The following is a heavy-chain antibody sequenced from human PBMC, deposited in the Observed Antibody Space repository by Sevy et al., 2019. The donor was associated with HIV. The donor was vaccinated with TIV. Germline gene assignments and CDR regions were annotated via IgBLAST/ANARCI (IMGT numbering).Heavy chain of an antibody. J-gene: IGHJ6*02. D-gene: IGHD6-13*01. V-gene: IGHV3-7*01. CDR3: ARLGRDPYRSSWYVVEYYYYGMDV. CDR1: GFTFSSYW. CDR2: IEQDGSQK. Sequence: GGSLRLSCAASGFTFSSYWMSWVRQAPGKGLEWVANIEQDGSQKYYVDSVKGRFTISRDNAKKSLYLQMNSLRAEDTAVYYCARLGRDPYRSSWYVVEYYYYGMDVWGQGTTVTVSS.